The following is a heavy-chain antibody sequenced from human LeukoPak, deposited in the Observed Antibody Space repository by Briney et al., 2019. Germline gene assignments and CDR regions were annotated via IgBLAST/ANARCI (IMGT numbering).Heavy chain of an antibody. J-gene: IGHJ3*02. V-gene: IGHV4-38-2*02. CDR1: GYSISSGYY. CDR3: ARGTRDSSGYYYLDAFDI. D-gene: IGHD3-22*01. Sequence: SSETLSLTCTVSGYSISSGYYWGWIRQSPGKGLEWIGSIYHSGSTYYNPSLQSRITISVDTSKNQFSLKLSSVTAADTAVYYCARGTRDSSGYYYLDAFDIWGQGTMVTVSS. CDR2: IYHSGST.